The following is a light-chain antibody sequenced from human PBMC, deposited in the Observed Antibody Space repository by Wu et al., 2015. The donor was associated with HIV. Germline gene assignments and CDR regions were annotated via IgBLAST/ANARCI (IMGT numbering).Light chain of an antibody. J-gene: IGKJ2*01. CDR2: DAS. CDR3: QQYGSSPLT. Sequence: EIVLTQSPGTLSLSPGERATLSCRASQSVSSSYLAWYQQRPGQAPRLLMYDASSRATGIPDRFSGSGSGTDFTLTVSRLEPEDFAVYFCQQYGSSPLTFGQGTKLEVK. V-gene: IGKV3-20*01. CDR1: QSVSSSY.